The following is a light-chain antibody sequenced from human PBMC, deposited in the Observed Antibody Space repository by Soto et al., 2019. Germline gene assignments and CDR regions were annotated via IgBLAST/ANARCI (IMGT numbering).Light chain of an antibody. CDR1: SSNIGRNP. J-gene: IGLJ1*01. CDR2: LNT. V-gene: IGLV1-44*01. CDR3: AAWDDNVYV. Sequence: QSVLTQPPSASGTPGQRVIISCSGGSSNIGRNPVNWYQKFPGTAPKLLISLNTQRPSGVPDRFSGSKSGTSASLATSGLRSEDEADYYCAAWDDNVYVFGTGTKVTVL.